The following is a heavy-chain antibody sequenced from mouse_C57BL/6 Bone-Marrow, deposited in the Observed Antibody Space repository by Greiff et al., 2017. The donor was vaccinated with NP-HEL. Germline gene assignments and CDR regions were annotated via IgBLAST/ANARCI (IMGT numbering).Heavy chain of an antibody. CDR2: IDPSDSET. D-gene: IGHD1-1*02. Sequence: QVQLQQSGAELVRPGSSVKLSCKASGYTFTSYWMHWVKQRPIQGLEWIGNIDPSDSETHYNQKFKDKATLTVDKSSSTAYMQLSSLTSEDSAVYYCARRVAPYWYFDVWGTGTTVTVSS. CDR1: GYTFTSYW. V-gene: IGHV1-52*01. J-gene: IGHJ1*03. CDR3: ARRVAPYWYFDV.